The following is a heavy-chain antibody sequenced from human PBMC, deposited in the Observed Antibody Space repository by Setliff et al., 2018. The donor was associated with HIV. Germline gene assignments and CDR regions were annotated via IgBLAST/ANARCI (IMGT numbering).Heavy chain of an antibody. V-gene: IGHV1-46*01. Sequence: GASVKVSCKASGYTFTSHYMHWVRQAPGQGLEWMGVIYPNGDFTRSAQKLQGRVTITRDRTATTVYMELSNLRSEDTAVYYCAREGGNYFGSGTQGFDYWGQGTLVTVSS. J-gene: IGHJ4*02. CDR3: AREGGNYFGSGTQGFDY. CDR2: IYPNGDFT. D-gene: IGHD3-10*01. CDR1: GYTFTSHY.